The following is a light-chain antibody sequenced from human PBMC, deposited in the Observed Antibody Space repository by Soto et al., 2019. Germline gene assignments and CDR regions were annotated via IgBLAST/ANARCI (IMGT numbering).Light chain of an antibody. J-gene: IGLJ2*01. CDR3: QTWDTGIRV. V-gene: IGLV4-69*01. Sequence: QSVLTQSPSASASLGASVKLTCTLSSGHSNYVIAWHQQQPEKGPRYLMKLNSDGSHSKGDGIPDRFSGSSSGAERYLTISSLQSEDVADYYCQTWDTGIRVFGGGTKLTVL. CDR2: LNSDGSH. CDR1: SGHSNYV.